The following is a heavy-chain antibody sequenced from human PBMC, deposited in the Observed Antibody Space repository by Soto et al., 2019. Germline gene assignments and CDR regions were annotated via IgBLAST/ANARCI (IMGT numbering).Heavy chain of an antibody. CDR2: IKNKANSYTT. D-gene: IGHD1-26*01. J-gene: IGHJ4*02. CDR1: GFTFSAHY. V-gene: IGHV3-72*01. CDR3: ARVSLVGPSGGRYFDY. Sequence: EVQLVESGGGLVQPGGSLRLSCAASGFTFSAHYMDWVRQAPGKGLEWVGRIKNKANSYTTEYAASVEGRFTISREDSQNSLYLEMNSLKAEGTAVYYCARVSLVGPSGGRYFDYWGQGSQVAVSS.